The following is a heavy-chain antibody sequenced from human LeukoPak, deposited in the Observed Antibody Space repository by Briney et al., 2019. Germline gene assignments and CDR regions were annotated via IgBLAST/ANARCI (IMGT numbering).Heavy chain of an antibody. V-gene: IGHV3-20*04. D-gene: IGHD2-2*02. J-gene: IGHJ4*02. CDR2: INWNGGST. CDR1: GFTFYDYG. Sequence: TGGPLRLFCAASGFTFYDYGMSWVRQAPGKGLEWVSCINWNGGSTGYADSVKGRFTISRDNAKNSLYLQMNSLRAEDTALYCCASPLHLGYCSSTSCYTGPFDYWGQGTLVTVSS. CDR3: ASPLHLGYCSSTSCYTGPFDY.